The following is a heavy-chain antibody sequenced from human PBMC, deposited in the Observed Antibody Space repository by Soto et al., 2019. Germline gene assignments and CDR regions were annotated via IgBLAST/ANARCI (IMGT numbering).Heavy chain of an antibody. CDR1: GFTFSNDW. CDR3: ARGAFGTYYFDH. D-gene: IGHD3-3*01. Sequence: EVQLVESGGGLVQPGESLRLSCAASGFTFSNDWMHWVRQAPGMGLVWVSRIKGDGSRTNYADSVKGRFTISRDNAKNTLYLQINSLRAEDTAVYYCARGAFGTYYFDHWGQGSLVTVSS. V-gene: IGHV3-74*01. CDR2: IKGDGSRT. J-gene: IGHJ4*02.